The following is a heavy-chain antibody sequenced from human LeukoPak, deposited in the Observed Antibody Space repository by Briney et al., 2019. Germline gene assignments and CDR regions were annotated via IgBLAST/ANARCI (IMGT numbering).Heavy chain of an antibody. V-gene: IGHV1-69-2*01. CDR1: GYTFTDYY. CDR3: ATVGSGGPHAFDI. CDR2: VDPEDGET. Sequence: ATVKISCKASGYTFTDYYMHWVQQAPGKGLEWMGRVDPEDGETIYAEKFQGRVTITADTSTDTAYMELSSLRSEDTAVYYCATVGSGGPHAFDIWGQGTMVTVSS. J-gene: IGHJ3*02. D-gene: IGHD2-15*01.